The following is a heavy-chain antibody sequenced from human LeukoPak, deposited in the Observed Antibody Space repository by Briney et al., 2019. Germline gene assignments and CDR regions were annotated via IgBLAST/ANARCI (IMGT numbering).Heavy chain of an antibody. CDR2: ICSSGSII. J-gene: IGHJ4*02. V-gene: IGHV3-11*01. CDR3: ARDYRCSSTSCKDRTFDY. CDR1: GFIFNDYY. D-gene: IGHD2-2*01. Sequence: GGSLRLSCAASGFIFNDYYMSWIRQAPGKGLEWVSYICSSGSIIYYADSVKGRFTISRYNAKNTLYLQMNSLRVEDTAVYYCARDYRCSSTSCKDRTFDYWGQGTLVTVSS.